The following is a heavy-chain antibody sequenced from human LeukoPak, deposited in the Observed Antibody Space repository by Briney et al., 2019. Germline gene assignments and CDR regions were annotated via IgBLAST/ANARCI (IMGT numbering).Heavy chain of an antibody. CDR1: GFNFMTYG. D-gene: IGHD3-10*01. J-gene: IGHJ4*02. CDR3: AKGLRWFGDFYFNFFDY. CDR2: ISYDGGKR. Sequence: GGSLRLSCAASGFNFMTYGMHWVRQAPGKGLEWVAFISYDGGKRFFGESVKGRFTIARDNSENTVSLQMNTLKTEDTTVYYCAKGLRWFGDFYFNFFDYWGQGILVTVSS. V-gene: IGHV3-30*18.